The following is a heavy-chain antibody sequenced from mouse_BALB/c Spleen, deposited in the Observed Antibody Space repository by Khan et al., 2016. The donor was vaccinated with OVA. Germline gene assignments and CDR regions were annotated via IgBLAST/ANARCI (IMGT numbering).Heavy chain of an antibody. D-gene: IGHD2-14*01. V-gene: IGHV1-4*01. Sequence: QVQLQQSGAELARPGASVKMSCKASGYTFTSYTIHWIKQRPGQGLEWIGYINPSSGHTNYNQKFKDKATLTVDKSSTTAYMQLSSMTSDDSAVYYCARDGAYYRNDGWFAYWGQGTLVTVSA. CDR1: GYTFTSYT. CDR3: ARDGAYYRNDGWFAY. J-gene: IGHJ3*01. CDR2: INPSSGHT.